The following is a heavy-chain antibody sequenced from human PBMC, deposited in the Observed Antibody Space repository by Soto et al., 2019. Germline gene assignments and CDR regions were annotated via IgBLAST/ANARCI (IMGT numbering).Heavy chain of an antibody. V-gene: IGHV3-21*01. J-gene: IGHJ4*02. CDR3: AREHARGGARDY. CDR1: GFTFSSYS. Sequence: GESLKISCAASGFTFSSYSMNWVRQAPGKGLEWVSSISSSSSYIYYADSVKGRFTISRDNAKNSLYLQMNSLRAEDTAVYYCAREHARGGARDYWGQGTLVTVSS. D-gene: IGHD3-10*02. CDR2: ISSSSSYI.